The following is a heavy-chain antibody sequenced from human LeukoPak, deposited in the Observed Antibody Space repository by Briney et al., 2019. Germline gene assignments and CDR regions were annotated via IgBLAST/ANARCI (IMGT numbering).Heavy chain of an antibody. CDR1: GGTFSSYA. D-gene: IGHD3-22*01. Sequence: ASVKVSCKASGGTFSSYAISWVRQAPGQGLEWMGGIIPIFGTANYAQKFQGRVTITADESTSTAYMELSSLRSEDTAVYYCASGGRYYYDSSGLLMLDYWGQGTLVTVSS. CDR3: ASGGRYYYDSSGLLMLDY. V-gene: IGHV1-69*13. CDR2: IIPIFGTA. J-gene: IGHJ4*02.